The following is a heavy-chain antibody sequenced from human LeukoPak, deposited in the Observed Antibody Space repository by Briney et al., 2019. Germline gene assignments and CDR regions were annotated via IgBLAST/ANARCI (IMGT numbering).Heavy chain of an antibody. D-gene: IGHD5-18*01. V-gene: IGHV4-59*08. CDR3: ARLWGGYSYGKNYFDY. Sequence: SETLSLTCTVSGGSISSYYWSWIRQPPGKGLEWIGYIYYSGSTNYNPSLKSRVTISVDTSKNQFSLKLSSVTAADTAVYYCARLWGGYSYGKNYFDYWGQGTLVTVSS. CDR2: IYYSGST. CDR1: GGSISSYY. J-gene: IGHJ4*02.